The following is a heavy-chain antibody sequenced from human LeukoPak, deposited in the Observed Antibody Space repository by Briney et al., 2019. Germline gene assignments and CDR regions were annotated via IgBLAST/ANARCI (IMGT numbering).Heavy chain of an antibody. V-gene: IGHV3-33*05. J-gene: IGHJ4*02. Sequence: GRSLRLSCAASGFTFSSYGMHWVRQAPGKGLEWVAVISYDGSDKYYADSVKGRFTISRDNSRNTLYLQMNSLRAEDTAVYYCARDRGRMEADCSSTSSYSRGSPFYFDYWGQGTLVTVSS. D-gene: IGHD2-2*01. CDR1: GFTFSSYG. CDR2: ISYDGSDK. CDR3: ARDRGRMEADCSSTSSYSRGSPFYFDY.